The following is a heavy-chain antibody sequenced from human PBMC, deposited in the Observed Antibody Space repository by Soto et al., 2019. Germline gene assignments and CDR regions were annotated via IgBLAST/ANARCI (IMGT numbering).Heavy chain of an antibody. Sequence: GGSLRLSCTASGFTFGDYAMSWFRQAPGKGLEWVGFIRSKAYGGTTEYAASVKGRFTISRDDSKSIAYLQMNSLKTEDTAVYYCTRDYMAPYIMYYYYMDVWGKGTTVTVSS. CDR1: GFTFGDYA. J-gene: IGHJ6*03. CDR3: TRDYMAPYIMYYYYMDV. D-gene: IGHD2-8*01. CDR2: IRSKAYGGTT. V-gene: IGHV3-49*03.